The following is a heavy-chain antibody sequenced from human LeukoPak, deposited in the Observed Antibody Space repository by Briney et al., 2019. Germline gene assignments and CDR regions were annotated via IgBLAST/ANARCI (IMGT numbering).Heavy chain of an antibody. Sequence: ASVKDSCKASGDTFSSYSFSWVRQAPGQGLEWMGRIIPILGITNFAQKFQGRVTITADKSASTAFMELSSLRSADTAVYYCARGTGYSSSWFLNWGRGTLVTVSS. CDR1: GDTFSSYS. D-gene: IGHD6-13*01. CDR3: ARGTGYSSSWFLN. V-gene: IGHV1-69*02. J-gene: IGHJ1*01. CDR2: IIPILGIT.